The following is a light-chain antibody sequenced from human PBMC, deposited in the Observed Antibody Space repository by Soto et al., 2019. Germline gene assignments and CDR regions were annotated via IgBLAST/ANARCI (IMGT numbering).Light chain of an antibody. V-gene: IGKV1-39*01. CDR3: QQYNSYPIT. CDR1: QSISSS. J-gene: IGKJ5*01. CDR2: AAS. Sequence: DIQMTQSPSSLSASIGDRVTITCRASQSISSSLNWYQQKPGKAPKLLIYAASSFQSGVPSRFSGRGSGTEFTLTISSLQPDDFATYYCQQYNSYPITFGQGTRLEIK.